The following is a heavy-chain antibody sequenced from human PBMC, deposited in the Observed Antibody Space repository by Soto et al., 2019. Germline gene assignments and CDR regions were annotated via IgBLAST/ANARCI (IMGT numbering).Heavy chain of an antibody. D-gene: IGHD3-22*01. CDR1: GFTFSSYG. Sequence: QVQLVESGGGVVQPGRSLRLSCAASGFTFSSYGMHWVRQAPGKGLEWVAVISYDGSNKYYADSVKGRFTISRDNSKNTLYLQINSLRAEDTAVYYCAKGADSSGYYNFDYWGQGTLVTVSS. J-gene: IGHJ4*02. V-gene: IGHV3-30*18. CDR2: ISYDGSNK. CDR3: AKGADSSGYYNFDY.